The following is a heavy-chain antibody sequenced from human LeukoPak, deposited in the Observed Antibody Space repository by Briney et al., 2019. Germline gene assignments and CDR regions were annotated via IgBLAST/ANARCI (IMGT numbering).Heavy chain of an antibody. CDR2: IYYSGST. Sequence: TETLSLTCTVSGGSISSYYWSWIRQPPGKGLEWIGYIYYSGSTNFNPSLKSRVTISVDTSKNQFSLRLSSVTAADTAVYYCARVKSSGWGWGFNYWGQGTLVTVSS. J-gene: IGHJ4*02. CDR3: ARVKSSGWGWGFNY. V-gene: IGHV4-59*01. CDR1: GGSISSYY. D-gene: IGHD6-19*01.